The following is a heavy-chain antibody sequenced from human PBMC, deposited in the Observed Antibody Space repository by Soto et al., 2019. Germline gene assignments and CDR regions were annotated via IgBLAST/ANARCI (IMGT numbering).Heavy chain of an antibody. CDR1: GFTFSNAW. D-gene: IGHD1-26*01. J-gene: IGHJ3*02. V-gene: IGHV3-15*07. CDR2: IKSKTDGGTT. CDR3: TTDGSYWFFLYDVFDI. Sequence: GGSLRLSCASSGFTFSNAWMNWVRQAPGKGLEWVGRIKSKTDGGTTDYAAPVKGRFTISRDDSKNTLYLQMNSLKTEDTAVYYCTTDGSYWFFLYDVFDIWGKGTMVTVSS.